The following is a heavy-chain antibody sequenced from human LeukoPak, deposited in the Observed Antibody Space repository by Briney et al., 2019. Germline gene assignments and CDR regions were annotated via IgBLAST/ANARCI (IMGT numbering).Heavy chain of an antibody. CDR1: GDSVSSNSAA. D-gene: IGHD3-22*01. V-gene: IGHV6-1*01. CDR2: TYYRSKWYN. Sequence: SQTLSLTCAISGDSVSSNSAAWNWIRQSPSRGLEWLGRTYYRSKWYNDYAISVRSRITINPDTSKNQFSLQLNSVTAADTAVYYCARGLDSSGYYYVDYWGQGTLVTVSS. CDR3: ARGLDSSGYYYVDY. J-gene: IGHJ4*02.